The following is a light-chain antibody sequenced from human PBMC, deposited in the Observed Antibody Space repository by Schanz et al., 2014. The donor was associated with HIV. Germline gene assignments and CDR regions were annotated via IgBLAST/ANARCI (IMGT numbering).Light chain of an antibody. V-gene: IGKV3-20*01. J-gene: IGKJ4*01. Sequence: EIVLTQSPGSLSLSPGGRATLSCGASQRLSSSYLAWYQQKRDQPPRLVIYATSTRAASIPDRFSGTGSGTDFTLTISSLEPEDFAVYYCQYFGNSGGTFGGGTKVESK. CDR2: ATS. CDR1: QRLSSSY. CDR3: QYFGNSGGT.